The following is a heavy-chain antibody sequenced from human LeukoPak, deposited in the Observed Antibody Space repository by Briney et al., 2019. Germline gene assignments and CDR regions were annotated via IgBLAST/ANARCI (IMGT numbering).Heavy chain of an antibody. CDR2: IFYSGST. CDR1: GGSISTNY. Sequence: ASETLSLTCTVSGGSISTNYWGWIRQPPGKGLEWIGNIFYSGSTYYSPSLKSRVTISVDTSKNQFSLKLSSVTAADTAVYYCARSPGGALNWFDPWGQGTLVTVSS. J-gene: IGHJ5*02. V-gene: IGHV4-39*01. D-gene: IGHD1-1*01. CDR3: ARSPGGALNWFDP.